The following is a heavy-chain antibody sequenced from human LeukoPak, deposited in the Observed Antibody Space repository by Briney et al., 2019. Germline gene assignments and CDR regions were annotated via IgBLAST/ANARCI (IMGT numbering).Heavy chain of an antibody. CDR1: GFTFSSYG. V-gene: IGHV3-30*03. Sequence: GRSLRLSCAASGFTFSSYGMHRVRQAPGMGLEWVAFISYDGSNKYYADSVKGRLTISRDKSKNTLSLQMNSLRPEDTAVYYCARDPVPATTRHFDYWGQGTLVTVSS. J-gene: IGHJ4*02. D-gene: IGHD1-7*01. CDR3: ARDPVPATTRHFDY. CDR2: ISYDGSNK.